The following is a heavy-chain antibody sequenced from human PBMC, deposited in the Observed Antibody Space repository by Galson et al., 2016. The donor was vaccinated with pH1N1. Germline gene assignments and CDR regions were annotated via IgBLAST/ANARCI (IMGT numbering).Heavy chain of an antibody. CDR1: GGSFSPGG. CDR2: IDPIYDQA. D-gene: IGHD3-22*01. J-gene: IGHJ3*02. V-gene: IGHV1-69*04. Sequence: SVKVSCKVSGGSFSPGGISWVRQAPGQGLEWMGRIDPIYDQASYAQKLQGRVTITADKFTSTVYLELSSLRSDDAAVFYCAIDYDSGGGWGFGMWGQGTLVTVSS. CDR3: AIDYDSGGGWGFGM.